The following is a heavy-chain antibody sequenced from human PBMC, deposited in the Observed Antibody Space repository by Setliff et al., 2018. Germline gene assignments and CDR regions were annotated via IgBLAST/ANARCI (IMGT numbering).Heavy chain of an antibody. J-gene: IGHJ4*02. D-gene: IGHD1-26*01. Sequence: GESLKISCQGSGYTFTNYWIGWVRQMPGKGLEWMGLIYPGDSDTRYSPSFRGQVTISADRSISTAYLQWRSLKASDTAMYYCAREHVSGHSEYWGQGTLVTVSS. CDR3: AREHVSGHSEY. CDR2: IYPGDSDT. CDR1: GYTFTNYW. V-gene: IGHV5-51*01.